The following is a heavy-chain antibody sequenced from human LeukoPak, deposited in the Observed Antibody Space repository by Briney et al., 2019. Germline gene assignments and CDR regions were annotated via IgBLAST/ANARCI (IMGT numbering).Heavy chain of an antibody. V-gene: IGHV4-59*01. D-gene: IGHD1-26*01. Sequence: SETLSLTCAVSSGSISSYYWSWIRQPPGKGLEWIGYIYYSGSTNYNPSLKSRVTISVDTSKNQFSLKLSSVTAADTAVYYCARGGGSYLADYWGQGTLVTVSS. CDR1: SGSISSYY. J-gene: IGHJ4*02. CDR2: IYYSGST. CDR3: ARGGGSYLADY.